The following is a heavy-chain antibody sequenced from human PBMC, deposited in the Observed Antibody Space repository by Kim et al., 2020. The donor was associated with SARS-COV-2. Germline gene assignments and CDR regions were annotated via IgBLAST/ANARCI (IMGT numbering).Heavy chain of an antibody. Sequence: GGSLRLSCAXSGFTFSSYAMHWVRQAPGKGLEWVAVISYDGSNKYYADSVKGRFTISRDNSKNTLYLQMNSLRAEDTAVYYCARGGIAVAVCPDYWGQGTLVTVSS. CDR3: ARGGIAVAVCPDY. D-gene: IGHD6-19*01. CDR2: ISYDGSNK. J-gene: IGHJ4*02. V-gene: IGHV3-30-3*01. CDR1: GFTFSSYA.